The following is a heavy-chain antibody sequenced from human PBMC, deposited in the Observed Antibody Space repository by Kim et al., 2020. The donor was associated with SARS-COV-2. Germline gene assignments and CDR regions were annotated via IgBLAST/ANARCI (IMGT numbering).Heavy chain of an antibody. CDR2: IRSKANSYAT. CDR1: GFTFSGSA. CDR3: TRVPGTTLASWDTFDI. D-gene: IGHD1-1*01. V-gene: IGHV3-73*01. Sequence: GGSLRLSCAAYGFTFSGSAMHWVRQASGKGLEWVGRIRSKANSYATTYAASVKGRFTIARDDSKTTAYLQMNSLKTEDTAVYYCTRVPGTTLASWDTFDIWGQGTMVTVSS. J-gene: IGHJ3*02.